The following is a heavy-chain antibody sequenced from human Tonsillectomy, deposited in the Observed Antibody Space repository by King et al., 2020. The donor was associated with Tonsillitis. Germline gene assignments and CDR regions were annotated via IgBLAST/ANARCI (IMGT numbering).Heavy chain of an antibody. D-gene: IGHD3-10*01. CDR2: INPHSGGT. J-gene: IGHJ4*02. Sequence: QLVQSGAEVKKPGASVKVSCQASGYTFTGFYMHWVRQAPGHGLEWMGWINPHSGGTHYAQKFQGRVTLTRDTSISTAYMELSSLRSDDTAVYYCARGKNQSRVYDTSGSDYRVGNVIYWGEGTLVTVSS. CDR3: ARGKNQSRVYDTSGSDYRVGNVIY. CDR1: GYTFTGFY. V-gene: IGHV1-2*02.